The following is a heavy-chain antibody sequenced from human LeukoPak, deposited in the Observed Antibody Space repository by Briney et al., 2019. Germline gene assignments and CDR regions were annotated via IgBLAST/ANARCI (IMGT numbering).Heavy chain of an antibody. V-gene: IGHV3-23*01. Sequence: GGSLRLSCAASGFTFSNYAMSWVRQAPGKGLEWVSGISSSGGSTYYADSVKGRFTISRDNAKNSLYLQMNSLRAEDTAVYYCASSFDYWGQGTLVTVSS. CDR2: ISSSGGST. CDR3: ASSFDY. J-gene: IGHJ4*02. CDR1: GFTFSNYA.